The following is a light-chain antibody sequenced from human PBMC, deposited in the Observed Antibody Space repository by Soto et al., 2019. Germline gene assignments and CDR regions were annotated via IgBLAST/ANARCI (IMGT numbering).Light chain of an antibody. CDR2: WAS. CDR3: QQYYSTPPWT. J-gene: IGKJ1*01. Sequence: DFVMTQSPDSLAVSLGERATINCKSSQSVLYSSNNKNYLAWYQQKPGQPPKLLIYWASTRESGVPDRFSGSGSGTDFTITISSLQAEDVAVYYCQQYYSTPPWTFGQGTKVEIK. CDR1: QSVLYSSNNKNY. V-gene: IGKV4-1*01.